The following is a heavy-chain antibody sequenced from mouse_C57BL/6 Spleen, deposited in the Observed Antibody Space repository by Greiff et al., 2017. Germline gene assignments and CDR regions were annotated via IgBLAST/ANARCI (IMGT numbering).Heavy chain of an antibody. CDR1: GYAFSSYW. CDR3: ARRDYYGSSYWYFDV. D-gene: IGHD1-1*01. J-gene: IGHJ1*03. Sequence: QVQLQQSGAELVKPGASVKISCKASGYAFSSYWMNWVKQRPGKGLEWIGQIYPGDGDTNYNGKFKGKATLTAAKSSSTAYMQLSSLTSADSAVYFCARRDYYGSSYWYFDVWGTGTTVTVSS. CDR2: IYPGDGDT. V-gene: IGHV1-80*01.